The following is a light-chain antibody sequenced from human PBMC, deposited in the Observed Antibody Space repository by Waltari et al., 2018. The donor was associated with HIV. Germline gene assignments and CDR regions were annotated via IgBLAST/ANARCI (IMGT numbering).Light chain of an antibody. J-gene: IGKJ4*01. V-gene: IGKV4-1*01. CDR3: QQYLRSPPT. CDR2: WAS. Sequence: DIVMTQSPDSLPVSLGERATINCTSSRSILYSSENRNYLAWYQQKPRQPPRLLISWASTRESGVPDRFSGSGSGTDFALTISRLQAEDVAVYHCQQYLRSPPTFGGGTKVEIK. CDR1: RSILYSSENRNY.